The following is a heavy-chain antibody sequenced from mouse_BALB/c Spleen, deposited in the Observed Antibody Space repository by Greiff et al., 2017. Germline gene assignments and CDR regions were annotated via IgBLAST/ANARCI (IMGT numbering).Heavy chain of an antibody. V-gene: IGHV1-18*01. CDR3: ARSRDYDYDDYAMDY. CDR1: GYSFTGYT. CDR2: INPYNGGT. D-gene: IGHD2-4*01. J-gene: IGHJ4*01. Sequence: DVQLQESGPELVKPGASMKISCKASGYSFTGYTMNWVKQSHGKNLEWIGLINPYNGGTSYNQKFKGKATLTVDKSSSTAYMELLSLTSEDSAVYYCARSRDYDYDDYAMDYWGQGTSVTVSS.